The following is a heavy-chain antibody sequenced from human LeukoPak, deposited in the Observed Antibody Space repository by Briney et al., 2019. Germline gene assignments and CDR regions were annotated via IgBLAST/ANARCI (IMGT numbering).Heavy chain of an antibody. J-gene: IGHJ3*02. Sequence: SETLSLTCTVSGGSISSHYWSWIRQPPGKGLEWIGYIYYSGSTNYNPSLKSRVTISVDTSKNQFSLKLSSVTAADTAVYYCARVGILRAFDIWGQGTMVTVSS. CDR3: ARVGILRAFDI. CDR2: IYYSGST. CDR1: GGSISSHY. D-gene: IGHD1-26*01. V-gene: IGHV4-59*11.